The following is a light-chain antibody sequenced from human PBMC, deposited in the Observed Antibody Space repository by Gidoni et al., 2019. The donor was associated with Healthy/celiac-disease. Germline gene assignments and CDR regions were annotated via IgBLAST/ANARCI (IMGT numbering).Light chain of an antibody. J-gene: IGKJ1*01. CDR3: QQLNSYPRT. CDR2: AAS. CDR1: QGIISH. Sequence: IHLTQSPSSLSASVGDRVTITCRASQGIISHLAWYQQKPGKAPKVLIYAASTLRSGVPSRFSGSGSGTDLSLTISSLQPEDFATYYCQQLNSYPRTYGQGTKVEIK. V-gene: IGKV1-9*01.